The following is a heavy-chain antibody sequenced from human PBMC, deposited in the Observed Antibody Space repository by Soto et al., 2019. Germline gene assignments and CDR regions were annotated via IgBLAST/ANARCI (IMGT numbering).Heavy chain of an antibody. J-gene: IGHJ4*02. V-gene: IGHV1-58*01. CDR2: ILVGSGTT. CDR1: GLTFAISA. CDR3: AAPPKGDAYNYGY. Sequence: GASVKVSCKASGLTFAISAVQWVRQARGQRLEWIGWILVGSGTTKYAQKFQERLTISRDMSTSTAYMELSSLRSEDTAVYYCAAPPKGDAYNYGYWGQGTLVTVSS. D-gene: IGHD5-12*01.